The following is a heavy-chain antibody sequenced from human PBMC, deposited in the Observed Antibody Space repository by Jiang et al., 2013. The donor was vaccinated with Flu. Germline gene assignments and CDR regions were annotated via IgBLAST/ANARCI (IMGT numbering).Heavy chain of an antibody. CDR1: GFNFHNYA. J-gene: IGHJ6*02. V-gene: IGHV7-4-1*02. CDR2: ISTNTGKS. Sequence: SGSELKKPGASVKVSCKASGFNFHNYAMNWVRQAPGQGLEWMGWISTNTGKSTYAPGFTGRFDFSLDTSVTTAYLQISSLKAEDTAVYFCASYTTRVKIIRGVPTLDGMDVWGQGTTVSVSS. D-gene: IGHD3-10*01. CDR3: ASYTTRVKIIRGVPTLDGMDV.